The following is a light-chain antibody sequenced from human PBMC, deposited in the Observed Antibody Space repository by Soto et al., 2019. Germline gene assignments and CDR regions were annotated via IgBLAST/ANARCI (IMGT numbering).Light chain of an antibody. Sequence: QSVLTQPPSVSGAPGQRVTISCSGSSSNSGAGYDVHWYQQLPGTAPKLLISGNHNRPSAVPDRFSGSKSGTSASLAITGLQAEDEADYYCQSYDRSLSGFYVFGTGTKVTV. CDR1: SSNSGAGYD. CDR3: QSYDRSLSGFYV. J-gene: IGLJ1*01. V-gene: IGLV1-40*01. CDR2: GNH.